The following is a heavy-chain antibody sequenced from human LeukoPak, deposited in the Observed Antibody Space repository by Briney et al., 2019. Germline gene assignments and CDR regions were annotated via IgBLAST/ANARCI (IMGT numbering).Heavy chain of an antibody. CDR1: GGSISSYY. Sequence: SETLSLTCTVSGGSISSYYWSWIRQPPGKGLEWIGYIYYSGSTNYNPSLKSRVTISVDTSKNQFSLKLSPVTAADTAVYYCARGSGGQNYDFWSGLLNWFDPWGQGTLVTVSS. J-gene: IGHJ5*02. D-gene: IGHD3-3*01. V-gene: IGHV4-59*01. CDR3: ARGSGGQNYDFWSGLLNWFDP. CDR2: IYYSGST.